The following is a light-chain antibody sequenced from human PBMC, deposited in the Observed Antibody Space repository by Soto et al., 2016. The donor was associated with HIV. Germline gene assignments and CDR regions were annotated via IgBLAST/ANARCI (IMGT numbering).Light chain of an antibody. J-gene: IGKJ1*01. V-gene: IGKV1-5*03. CDR2: KTS. CDR3: QQYNSVPWT. Sequence: DIQMTQFPSTLSASIGDRVTITCRASQSVSVWLAWYQQKPGKAPNLLIFKTSTLEIGVLSRFSASGSGTDFTLTLSSVQPDDVGTYYCQQYNSVPWTFGQGTKLEMK. CDR1: QSVSVW.